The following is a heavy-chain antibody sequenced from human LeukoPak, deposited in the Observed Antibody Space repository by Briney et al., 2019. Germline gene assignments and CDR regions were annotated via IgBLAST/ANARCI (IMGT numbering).Heavy chain of an antibody. Sequence: GGSLRLPCTASGFTFDNYAMIWVRQAPGKGLEWVSVISGSGDGTYSADSVRGRFTISRDNSKNTLYLEMSSLRVEDTAVYYCARGWLQSPFDYWGQGTLVTVSS. CDR2: ISGSGDGT. V-gene: IGHV3-23*01. D-gene: IGHD5-24*01. CDR3: ARGWLQSPFDY. CDR1: GFTFDNYA. J-gene: IGHJ4*02.